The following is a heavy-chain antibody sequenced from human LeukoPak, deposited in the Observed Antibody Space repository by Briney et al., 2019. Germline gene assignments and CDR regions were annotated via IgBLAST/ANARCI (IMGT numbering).Heavy chain of an antibody. CDR1: GFTFNSYW. J-gene: IGHJ3*02. V-gene: IGHV3-74*01. CDR2: INSDGSGT. CDR3: ARDRLTNDALDI. D-gene: IGHD2-8*01. Sequence: GGSLRLSCAASGFTFNSYWMHWVRQAPGKALVWVSRINSDGSGTGDADFVKGRFTISRDNSKNTPYLQMNSLRAEDTAMYYCARDRLTNDALDIWGQGTMVTVSS.